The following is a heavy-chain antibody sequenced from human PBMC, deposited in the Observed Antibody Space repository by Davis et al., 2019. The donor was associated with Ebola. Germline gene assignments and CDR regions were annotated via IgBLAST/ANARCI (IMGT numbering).Heavy chain of an antibody. CDR3: VRDSGYYSHDY. J-gene: IGHJ4*01. CDR2: IDPDGAGT. D-gene: IGHD5-12*01. CDR1: GFTFSNVH. V-gene: IGHV3-74*01. Sequence: PGGSLRLSCAASGFTFSNVHIHWVRQTPTKGLVWVARIDPDGAGTNYADSVKGRFTISRDNAKNTLSLQMNSLRVEDTAVYYCVRDSGYYSHDYWGHGTLVTVSS.